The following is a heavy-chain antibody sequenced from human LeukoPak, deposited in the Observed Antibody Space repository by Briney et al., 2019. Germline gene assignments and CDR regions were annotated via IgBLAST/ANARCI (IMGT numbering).Heavy chain of an antibody. CDR2: IYYSGST. J-gene: IGHJ1*01. D-gene: IGHD3-22*01. V-gene: IGHV4-59*01. Sequence: TPSETLSLTCTVSGGSINNYYWSWIRQPPGKGLEWIGYIYYSGSTSYNPSLKSRVTISVDTSKNQFSLKLSSVTAADTAVYYCVRDHYYDSSGYTFRYWGQGTLVTVSS. CDR3: VRDHYYDSSGYTFRY. CDR1: GGSINNYY.